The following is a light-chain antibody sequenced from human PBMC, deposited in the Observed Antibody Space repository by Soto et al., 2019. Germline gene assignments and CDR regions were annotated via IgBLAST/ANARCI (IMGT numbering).Light chain of an antibody. CDR1: QRIGTT. Sequence: VALTQSPATLSVSPGERATLSCRVSQRIGTTLAWYQWKPGQAPRLLFHAAPTRATGVPARFIGSGSGTEFTLTITSLQSEDFAVYYCQQYNNWPLTCGGGTQVASK. CDR2: AAP. CDR3: QQYNNWPLT. J-gene: IGKJ4*01. V-gene: IGKV3-15*01.